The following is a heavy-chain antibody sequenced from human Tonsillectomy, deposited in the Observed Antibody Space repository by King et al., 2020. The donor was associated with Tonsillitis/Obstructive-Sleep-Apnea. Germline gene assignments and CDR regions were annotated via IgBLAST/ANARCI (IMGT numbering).Heavy chain of an antibody. D-gene: IGHD3-10*01. Sequence: QLVESWPEVKKPGTSVKVYFKASGCTFTRSAVHGVRQALGQCLEGVGWIVVGRGDPNYAQKFQERVTITRDMSTSTAYMELSSLRSEDTAVYYCAAAEFYGSGSYLFDYWGQGTLVTVSS. CDR3: AAAEFYGSGSYLFDY. J-gene: IGHJ4*02. CDR2: IVVGRGDP. CDR1: GCTFTRSA. V-gene: IGHV1-58*01.